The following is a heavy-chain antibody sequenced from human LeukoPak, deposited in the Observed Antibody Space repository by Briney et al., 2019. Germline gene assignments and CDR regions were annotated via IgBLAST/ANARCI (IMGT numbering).Heavy chain of an antibody. D-gene: IGHD5-12*01. V-gene: IGHV1-2*02. CDR1: GYTFTGYY. CDR2: INPNSGGT. J-gene: IGHJ4*02. Sequence: SVKVSCKASGYTFTGYYMHWVRQAPGHRLEWMGWINPNSGGTNYAQKFQGRVTMTRDTSISTAYMELSRLRSDDTAVYYCARSKGVIVATIFGYWGQGTLVTVSS. CDR3: ARSKGVIVATIFGY.